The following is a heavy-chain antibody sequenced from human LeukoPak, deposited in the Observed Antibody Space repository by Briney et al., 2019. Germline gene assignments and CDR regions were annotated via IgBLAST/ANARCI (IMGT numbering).Heavy chain of an antibody. Sequence: ASVKVSCKASGYTFTSYGISWVRQAPGQGLEWMGWINPNSGGINYAQKFQGRVTMTRDTSISTAYMELSRLRSDDTAVYYCARRWFGEFPFDYWGQGTLVTVSS. CDR2: INPNSGGI. CDR3: ARRWFGEFPFDY. D-gene: IGHD3-10*01. V-gene: IGHV1-2*02. J-gene: IGHJ4*02. CDR1: GYTFTSYG.